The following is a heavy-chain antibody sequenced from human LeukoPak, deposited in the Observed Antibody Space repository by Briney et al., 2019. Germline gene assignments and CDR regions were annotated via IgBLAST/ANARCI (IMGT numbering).Heavy chain of an antibody. CDR2: IIPIFGTA. CDR1: GGTFSSYA. V-gene: IGHV1-69*01. D-gene: IGHD6-13*01. J-gene: IGHJ6*03. Sequence: GASVKVSCKASGGTFSSYAISWVRQAPGQGLEWMGGIIPIFGTANYAQKFQGRVTITADESTSTAYMELSSLRSEDTAVYYCARDPPYLAAAGKVYYYYYMDVWGKGTTVTVSS. CDR3: ARDPPYLAAAGKVYYYYYMDV.